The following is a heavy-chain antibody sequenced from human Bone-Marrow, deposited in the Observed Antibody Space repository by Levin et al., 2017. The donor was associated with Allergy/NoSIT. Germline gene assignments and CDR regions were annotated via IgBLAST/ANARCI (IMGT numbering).Heavy chain of an antibody. Sequence: GGSLRLSCAASGFSVSSNFMSWVRQAPGKGLEWVSVMYTRGTTFYADSVKGRFTISRDNSKNMVYLQMNTLRVEDTDVYYCAKSTGIWGRGTLVTVSS. D-gene: IGHD1-1*01. CDR2: MYTRGTT. CDR3: AKSTGI. CDR1: GFSVSSNF. V-gene: IGHV3-53*01. J-gene: IGHJ4*02.